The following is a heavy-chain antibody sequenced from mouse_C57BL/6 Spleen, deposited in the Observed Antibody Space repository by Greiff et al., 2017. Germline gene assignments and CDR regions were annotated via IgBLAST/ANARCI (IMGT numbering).Heavy chain of an antibody. CDR2: IYPGGGYT. Sequence: QVQLKQSGAELVRPGTSVKMSCKASGYTFTNYWIGWAKQRPGHGLEWIGDIYPGGGYTNYNEKFKGKATLTADKSSSTAYMQFSSLTSEDSAIYYCAKQGWDVGGYFDYWGQGTTLTVSS. CDR1: GYTFTNYW. V-gene: IGHV1-63*01. CDR3: AKQGWDVGGYFDY. J-gene: IGHJ2*01. D-gene: IGHD3-3*01.